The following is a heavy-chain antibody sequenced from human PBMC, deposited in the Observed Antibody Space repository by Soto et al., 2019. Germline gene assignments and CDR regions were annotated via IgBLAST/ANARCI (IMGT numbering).Heavy chain of an antibody. Sequence: EVQLVESGGGLVQPGRSLRLSCAASGFTFDDYAMHWVRQAPGKGLEWVSGISWNSGSIGYADSVKGRFTISRDNAKNSLYLQMNSLRAEDTASYYCAKIRNSYGSSYYYGMDVWGQGTTVTVSS. CDR2: ISWNSGSI. J-gene: IGHJ6*02. CDR3: AKIRNSYGSSYYYGMDV. V-gene: IGHV3-9*01. D-gene: IGHD5-18*01. CDR1: GFTFDDYA.